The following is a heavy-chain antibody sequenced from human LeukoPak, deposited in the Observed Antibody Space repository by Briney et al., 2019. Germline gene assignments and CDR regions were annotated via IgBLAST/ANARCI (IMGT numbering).Heavy chain of an antibody. CDR2: INPNSGGT. V-gene: IGHV1-2*06. CDR1: GGTFSSYA. Sequence: ASVKVSCKASGGTFSSYAISWVRQAPGQGLEWMGRINPNSGGTNYAQKFQGRVTMTRDTSISTAYMELSRLRSDDTAVYYCARDGPNVSGCGYWGQGTLVTVSS. D-gene: IGHD2-8*01. CDR3: ARDGPNVSGCGY. J-gene: IGHJ4*02.